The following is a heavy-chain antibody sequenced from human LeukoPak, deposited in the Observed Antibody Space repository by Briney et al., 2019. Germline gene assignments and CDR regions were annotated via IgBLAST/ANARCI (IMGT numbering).Heavy chain of an antibody. CDR1: GFTFEDFA. V-gene: IGHV3-9*01. CDR3: VKDRTPRIWPYDAFDI. J-gene: IGHJ3*02. CDR2: ISWNSGYI. D-gene: IGHD2-15*01. Sequence: GGSLRLSCAGSGFTFEDFAMHWVRQAPGKGLEWVSGISWNSGYIEYADSVKGRFTISRDNAKSSLYLQMNSLRTEDTASYFCVKDRTPRIWPYDAFDIWGQGTMVTVSS.